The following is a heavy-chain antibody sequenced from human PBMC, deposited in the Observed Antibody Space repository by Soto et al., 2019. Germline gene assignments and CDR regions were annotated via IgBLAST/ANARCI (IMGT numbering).Heavy chain of an antibody. CDR2: IIPIFGTA. V-gene: IGHV1-69*13. CDR1: GGTFSSYA. CDR3: ARDRLGAPPYYYYYGMDV. D-gene: IGHD1-26*01. J-gene: IGHJ6*02. Sequence: PVKVSCKASGGTFSSYAISWVRQAPGQGLEWMGGIIPIFGTANYAQKFQGRVTITADESTSTAYMELSSLRSEDTAVYYCARDRLGAPPYYYYYGMDVWGQGTTVTVSS.